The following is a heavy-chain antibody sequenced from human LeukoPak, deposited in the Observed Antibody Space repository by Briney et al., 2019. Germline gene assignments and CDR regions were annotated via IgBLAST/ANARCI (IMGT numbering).Heavy chain of an antibody. V-gene: IGHV4-59*11. CDR1: GGSISSHY. Sequence: SETLSLTRTVSGGSISSHYWSWIRQPPGKGLEWIGYIYYSGSTNYNPSLKSRVTISVDTSKNQFSLKLSSVTAADTAVYYCARDLGTVAAAGTRNWFDPWGQGTLVTVSS. CDR2: IYYSGST. CDR3: ARDLGTVAAAGTRNWFDP. J-gene: IGHJ5*02. D-gene: IGHD6-13*01.